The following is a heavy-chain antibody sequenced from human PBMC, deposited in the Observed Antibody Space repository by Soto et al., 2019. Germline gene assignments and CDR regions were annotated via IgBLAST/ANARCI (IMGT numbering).Heavy chain of an antibody. CDR2: IDPSDSYT. CDR1: GYSFTSYW. V-gene: IGHV5-10-1*01. CDR3: ARLHRRALNQWLPGGWFDP. Sequence: PGESLKISCKGSGYSFTSYWISWVRQMPGKGLEWMGRIDPSDSYTNYSPSFQGHVTISADKSISTAYLQWSSLKASDTAMYYCARLHRRALNQWLPGGWFDPLGQGTLVTVSS. J-gene: IGHJ5*02. D-gene: IGHD6-19*01.